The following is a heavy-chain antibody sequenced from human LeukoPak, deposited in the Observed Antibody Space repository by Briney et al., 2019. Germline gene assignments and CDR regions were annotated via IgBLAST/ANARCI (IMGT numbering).Heavy chain of an antibody. CDR1: GGSISSGSYY. Sequence: SETLSFTCTVSGGSISSGSYYWSWIRQPAGKGLEWIGRIYTSGSTNCNPSLKSRVTISVDTSKNQFSLKLSSVTAADTAVYYCARLVVAATIRWFDPWGQGTLVTVSS. CDR2: IYTSGST. J-gene: IGHJ5*02. CDR3: ARLVVAATIRWFDP. V-gene: IGHV4-61*02. D-gene: IGHD2-15*01.